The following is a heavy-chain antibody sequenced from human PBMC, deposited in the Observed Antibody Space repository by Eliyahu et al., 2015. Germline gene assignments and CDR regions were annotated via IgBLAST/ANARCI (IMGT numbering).Heavy chain of an antibody. Sequence: QVQLQQWGAGLLKPSETLSLTCAVYGXSFXGYYWSWXRQPPGKGLEWIGEINHSGSTNYNPSLKSRVTISVDTSKNQFSLKLSSVTAADTAVYYCARVGSGSGSYYPFDYWGQGTLVTVSS. CDR1: GXSFXGYY. CDR3: ARVGSGSGSYYPFDY. V-gene: IGHV4-34*01. D-gene: IGHD3-10*01. CDR2: INHSGST. J-gene: IGHJ4*02.